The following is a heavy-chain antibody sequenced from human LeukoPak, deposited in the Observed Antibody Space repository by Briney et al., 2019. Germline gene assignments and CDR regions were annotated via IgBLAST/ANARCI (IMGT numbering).Heavy chain of an antibody. J-gene: IGHJ4*02. D-gene: IGHD6-13*01. CDR2: IYYSGST. CDR3: ARVKRAAVDY. CDR1: GGSISSSSYY. Sequence: SETLSLTCTVSGGSISSSSYYWGWIRQPPGKGLEWIGSIYYSGSTYYNPSLKSRVTISVDTSKNQFSLKLSSVTAADTAVYYCARVKRAAVDYWGQGTLVTVSS. V-gene: IGHV4-39*07.